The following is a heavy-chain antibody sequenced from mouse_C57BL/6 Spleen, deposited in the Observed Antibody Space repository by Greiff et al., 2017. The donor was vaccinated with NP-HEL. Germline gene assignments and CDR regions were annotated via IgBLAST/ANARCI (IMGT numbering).Heavy chain of an antibody. CDR1: GYTFTSYW. CDR3: ARSKGYDYGGGYFDV. CDR2: IHPNSGST. Sequence: QVQLQQPGAELVKPGASVKLSCKASGYTFTSYWMHWVKQRPGQGLEWIGMIHPNSGSTNYNEKFKSKATLTVDKSSSTSYMQLSSLTSEDSAVYYCARSKGYDYGGGYFDVWGTGTTVTVSS. J-gene: IGHJ1*03. D-gene: IGHD2-4*01. V-gene: IGHV1-64*01.